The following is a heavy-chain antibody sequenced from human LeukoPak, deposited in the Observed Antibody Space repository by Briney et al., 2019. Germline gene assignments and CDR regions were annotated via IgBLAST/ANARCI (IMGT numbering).Heavy chain of an antibody. CDR3: AKGRGIQLWLRSYFDY. V-gene: IGHV3-30*02. J-gene: IGHJ4*02. Sequence: QSGGSLGLSCAASGFTFSSYGMHWVRQAPGKGLEWVAFIRYDGSNKYYADSVKGRFTISRDNSKNTLYLQMNSLRAEDTAVYYCAKGRGIQLWLRSYFDYWGQGTLVTVSS. D-gene: IGHD5-18*01. CDR1: GFTFSSYG. CDR2: IRYDGSNK.